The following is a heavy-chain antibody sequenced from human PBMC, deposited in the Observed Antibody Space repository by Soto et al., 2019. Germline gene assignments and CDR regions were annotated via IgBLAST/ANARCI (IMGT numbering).Heavy chain of an antibody. Sequence: VQLAESGGGVVQPGRSLRLSCVASGFTFSSYGMTWVRQAPGKGLEWVAVISNDGSYDFYADSVKGRFTISRDNSKNTSLLQMNSLKPEDTALYFCVKGRGANCRDPTCYMFDSWGQGERVTVS. J-gene: IGHJ4*02. CDR3: VKGRGANCRDPTCYMFDS. V-gene: IGHV3-30*18. CDR1: GFTFSSYG. CDR2: ISNDGSYD. D-gene: IGHD2-2*01.